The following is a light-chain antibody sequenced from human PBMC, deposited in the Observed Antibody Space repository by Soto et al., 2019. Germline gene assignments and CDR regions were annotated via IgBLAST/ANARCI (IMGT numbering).Light chain of an antibody. V-gene: IGLV2-8*01. J-gene: IGLJ2*01. CDR1: SSDVGGYNY. CDR3: SSYAGSNNPVI. Sequence: QSVLTQPPSASGTPGQRVTISCTGTSSDVGGYNYVSWYQQHPGKAPKFMIYEVSKRPSGVPDRFSGSKSGNTASLTVSGLQADDEADYYCSSYAGSNNPVIFGGGTKVTVL. CDR2: EVS.